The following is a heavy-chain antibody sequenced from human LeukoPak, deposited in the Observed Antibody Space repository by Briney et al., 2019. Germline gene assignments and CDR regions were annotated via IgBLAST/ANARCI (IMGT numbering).Heavy chain of an antibody. D-gene: IGHD3-16*01. CDR2: ISRDGLTK. Sequence: GGSLRLSCAASGFTFRNYGMHWVRQAPSKGLEWVAAISRDGLTKYYADSVKGRFTLHRDNSRNTLYLEMNSLRDEDTAVYYCAKEGTWGNWYFDLWGRGTLVIVTS. CDR1: GFTFRNYG. CDR3: AKEGTWGNWYFDL. V-gene: IGHV3-30*18. J-gene: IGHJ2*01.